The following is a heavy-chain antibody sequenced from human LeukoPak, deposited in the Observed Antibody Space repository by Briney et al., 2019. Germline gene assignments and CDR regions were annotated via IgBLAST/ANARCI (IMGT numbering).Heavy chain of an antibody. V-gene: IGHV4-59*01. CDR3: ARGIREYYFGF. D-gene: IGHD1-20*01. J-gene: IGHJ4*02. CDR2: IYYSGST. CDR1: GGSISSYY. Sequence: SETLSLTCTVSGGSISSYYWSWIRQPPGKGLEWIGYIYYSGSTNYNPSLKSRVTISVDTSKNQFSLKLSSVTAADTAVYYCARGIREYYFGFWGQGTLVPVFS.